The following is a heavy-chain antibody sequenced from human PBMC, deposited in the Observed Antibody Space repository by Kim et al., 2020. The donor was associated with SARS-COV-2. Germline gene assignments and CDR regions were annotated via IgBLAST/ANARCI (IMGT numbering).Heavy chain of an antibody. CDR3: AREDTMIVVGGGDAFDI. Sequence: VKSRITINPDTSKNQFSLQLNSVNPEDTAVYYCAREDTMIVVGGGDAFDIWGQGTMVTVSS. D-gene: IGHD3-22*01. V-gene: IGHV6-1*01. J-gene: IGHJ3*02.